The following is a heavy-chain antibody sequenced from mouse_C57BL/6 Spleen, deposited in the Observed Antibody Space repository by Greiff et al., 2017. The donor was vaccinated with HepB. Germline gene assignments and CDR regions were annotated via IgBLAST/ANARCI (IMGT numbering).Heavy chain of an antibody. D-gene: IGHD2-4*01. CDR1: GYTFTSYW. CDR2: IDPSDSYT. J-gene: IGHJ3*01. V-gene: IGHV1-69*01. CDR3: ARFRDYDGFAY. Sequence: QVQLQQPGAELVMPGASVKLSCKASGYTFTSYWMHWVKQRPAQGLEWIGEIDPSDSYTNYNQKFKGKSTLTVDKSSSTAYMQLSSLTSEDSAVYYCARFRDYDGFAYWGQGTLVTVSA.